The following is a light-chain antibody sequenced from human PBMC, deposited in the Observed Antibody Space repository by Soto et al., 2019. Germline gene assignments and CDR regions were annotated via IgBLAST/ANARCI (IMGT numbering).Light chain of an antibody. Sequence: EIVMTQSPATLPVSPGERATLSCRASQSVSSNLAWYQQKPGQAPRLLIYGASTRATGIPARFSGSGSGTEFTLTISSLQSEDFAVYYCQQYNNWPPWTFGQGTNVEIK. V-gene: IGKV3-15*01. CDR3: QQYNNWPPWT. J-gene: IGKJ1*01. CDR1: QSVSSN. CDR2: GAS.